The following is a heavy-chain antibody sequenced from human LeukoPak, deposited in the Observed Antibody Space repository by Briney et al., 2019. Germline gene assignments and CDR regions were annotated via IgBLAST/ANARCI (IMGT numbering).Heavy chain of an antibody. CDR3: ARSIREIQLDAFDI. J-gene: IGHJ3*02. D-gene: IGHD5-18*01. CDR1: GGSISSSSYY. Sequence: SETLSLTCSVSGGSISSSSYYWGWIRRPPGKGLEWIGSIYYSGSTYYNPSLKSRVTISVDTSKNQFSLKLSSVTAADTAVYYCARSIREIQLDAFDIWGQGTMVTVSS. V-gene: IGHV4-39*07. CDR2: IYYSGST.